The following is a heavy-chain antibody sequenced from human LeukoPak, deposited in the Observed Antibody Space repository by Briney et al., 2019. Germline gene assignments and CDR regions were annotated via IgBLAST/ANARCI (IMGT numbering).Heavy chain of an antibody. J-gene: IGHJ4*02. Sequence: PGGSLRLSCAASGFTFDDYTMHWVRQAPGKGLEWVSLISWDGGSTYYADSVKGRFTISRDNSKNFLYLQMNSLRTEDTALYYCAKDRSKLRLGELSLSYYFDYWGQGTLVTVSS. D-gene: IGHD3-16*02. CDR3: AKDRSKLRLGELSLSYYFDY. CDR1: GFTFDDYT. CDR2: ISWDGGST. V-gene: IGHV3-43*01.